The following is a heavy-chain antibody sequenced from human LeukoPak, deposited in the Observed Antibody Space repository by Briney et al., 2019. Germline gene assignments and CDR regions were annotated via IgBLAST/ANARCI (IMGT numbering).Heavy chain of an antibody. J-gene: IGHJ5*02. CDR1: GGSISSYY. V-gene: IGHV4-4*07. Sequence: SETLSLTCTVSGGSISSYYWSWIRQPAGKGLEWIGRIYASGSTKYNPSLKSRVTMSVDTSKYLFSLRLTSVTAADTAVYYCARHSRLGYCSSTSCAPRWFDPWGQGTLVTVSS. CDR2: IYASGST. CDR3: ARHSRLGYCSSTSCAPRWFDP. D-gene: IGHD2-2*01.